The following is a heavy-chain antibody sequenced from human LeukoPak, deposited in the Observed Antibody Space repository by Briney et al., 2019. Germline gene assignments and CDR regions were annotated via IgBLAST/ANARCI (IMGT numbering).Heavy chain of an antibody. CDR3: ARVVKVSGI. V-gene: IGHV3-30-3*01. CDR1: GFTFSSYA. Sequence: GGSLRLSCAASGFTFSSYAMHWVRQAPGKGLEWVAVISYDGSNKYYADSVKGRFTISRDNAKNSLYLQMNSLRAEDTAVYYCARVVKVSGIWGQGTMVTVSS. CDR2: ISYDGSNK. D-gene: IGHD2-21*01. J-gene: IGHJ3*02.